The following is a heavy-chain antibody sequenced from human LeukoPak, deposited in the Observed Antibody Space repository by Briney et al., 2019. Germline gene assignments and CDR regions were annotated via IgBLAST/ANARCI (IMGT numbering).Heavy chain of an antibody. Sequence: ASVKVSCKASGYTFTSYAIHWVRQAPGQRLEWMGWINAGNGNTKYSQKFQGRVTMTEDTSTNTAYMELSSLRSEDTAVYYCANIGYCSGGSCYFWFDPWGQGTLVTVSS. CDR3: ANIGYCSGGSCYFWFDP. CDR1: GYTFTSYA. J-gene: IGHJ5*02. V-gene: IGHV1-3*01. CDR2: INAGNGNT. D-gene: IGHD2-15*01.